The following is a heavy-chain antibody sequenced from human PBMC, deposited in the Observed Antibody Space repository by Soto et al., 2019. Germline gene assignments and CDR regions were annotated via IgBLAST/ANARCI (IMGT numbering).Heavy chain of an antibody. CDR3: ARADSSSWYTFFDY. J-gene: IGHJ4*02. CDR2: IYYSGST. D-gene: IGHD6-13*01. CDR1: GGTISSGGYY. V-gene: IGHV4-31*03. Sequence: SETLSLTCTVSGGTISSGGYYWSWIRQRPGQGLEWIGYIYYSGSTYYNPSLKSRVTISEDTTKNQFSLKLSSVTAADTAVYYCARADSSSWYTFFDYWGEGTLVTVSS.